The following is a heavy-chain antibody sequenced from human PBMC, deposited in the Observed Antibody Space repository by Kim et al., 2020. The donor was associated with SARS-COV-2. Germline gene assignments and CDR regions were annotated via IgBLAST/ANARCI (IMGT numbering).Heavy chain of an antibody. CDR1: GGSISSGGYY. V-gene: IGHV4-31*03. CDR2: IYYSGST. CDR3: ARDLSRRDYYDSSGYSFGY. J-gene: IGHJ4*02. D-gene: IGHD3-22*01. Sequence: SETLSLTCTVSGGSISSGGYYWSWIRQHPGKGLEWIGYIYYSGSTYYNPSLKSRVTISVDTSKNQFSLKLSSVTAADTAVYYCARDLSRRDYYDSSGYSFGYWGQGTLVTVSS.